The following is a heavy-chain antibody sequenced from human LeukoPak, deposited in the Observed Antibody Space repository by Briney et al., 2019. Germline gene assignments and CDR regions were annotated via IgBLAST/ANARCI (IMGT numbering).Heavy chain of an antibody. J-gene: IGHJ4*02. Sequence: GGSLRLSCTASGFTFSSYEMNWVRQAPGRGLEWVSYISSGSSTIYYADSVKGRFTISRDNAKNSLYLQVNSLRAEDTAVYYCARDALFYKGGFDYWGQGTLVTVSS. CDR2: ISSGSSTI. V-gene: IGHV3-48*03. CDR3: ARDALFYKGGFDY. CDR1: GFTFSSYE. D-gene: IGHD2-8*01.